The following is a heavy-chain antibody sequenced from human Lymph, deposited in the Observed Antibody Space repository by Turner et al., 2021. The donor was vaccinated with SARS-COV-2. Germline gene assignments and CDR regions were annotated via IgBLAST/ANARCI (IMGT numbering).Heavy chain of an antibody. Sequence: EVQLLESEGGLVQPGGSLRLSCAASGFTFSSYAMSWVGQAPGKGLEWVSAISGSGGDTYYADSVKGRFTSSRDNSKNTLYLQMNSLRAEDTAVYYCAKGVRGAMIVVVIPYFDYWGQGTLVTVSS. CDR2: ISGSGGDT. J-gene: IGHJ4*02. CDR3: AKGVRGAMIVVVIPYFDY. D-gene: IGHD3-22*01. V-gene: IGHV3-23*01. CDR1: GFTFSSYA.